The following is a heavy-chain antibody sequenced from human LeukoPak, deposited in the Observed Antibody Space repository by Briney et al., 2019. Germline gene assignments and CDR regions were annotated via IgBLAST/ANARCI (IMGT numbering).Heavy chain of an antibody. CDR2: IYHSGRT. V-gene: IGHV4-38-2*01. CDR3: ARHASPDIVIVPAATFDY. D-gene: IGHD2-2*01. CDR1: DYSINSGHY. Sequence: SETLSLTCAVSDYSINSGHYWGWIRQPPGKGLEWIGSIYHSGRTCYNPSLKSRVTTSVDTSKNQFSLKLTSVTAADTAVYYCARHASPDIVIVPAATFDYWGQGTLVTVSS. J-gene: IGHJ4*02.